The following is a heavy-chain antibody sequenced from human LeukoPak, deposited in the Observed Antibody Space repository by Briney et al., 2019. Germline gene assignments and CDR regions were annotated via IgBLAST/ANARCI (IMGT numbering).Heavy chain of an antibody. Sequence: GGSLRLSCATSGFTFSSYAMTWLRQAPGKGLEWVSSISSGGDTTYYADSVKGRFTVSRDNSKNMLYLQMKSLRVEDTAVYYCVTQTYSGSNKYYFDYWGQGTLVTVSS. CDR3: VTQTYSGSNKYYFDY. J-gene: IGHJ4*02. CDR1: GFTFSSYA. D-gene: IGHD1-26*01. CDR2: ISSGGDTT. V-gene: IGHV3-23*01.